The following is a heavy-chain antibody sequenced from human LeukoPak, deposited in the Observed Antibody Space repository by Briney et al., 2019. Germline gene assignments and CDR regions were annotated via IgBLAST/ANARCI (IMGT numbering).Heavy chain of an antibody. CDR3: ARDLKPGYYDSSGKLNYIDY. V-gene: IGHV1-18*01. CDR2: IGAYNGNT. Sequence: ASVKVSCKASGYTFTSYGIGWVRQALGQGLEWMGWIGAYNGNTNYAQKLQGRVTMTTDTSTSTAYMELRSLRSDDTAVYYCARDLKPGYYDSSGKLNYIDYWGQGTLVTVSS. D-gene: IGHD3-22*01. CDR1: GYTFTSYG. J-gene: IGHJ4*02.